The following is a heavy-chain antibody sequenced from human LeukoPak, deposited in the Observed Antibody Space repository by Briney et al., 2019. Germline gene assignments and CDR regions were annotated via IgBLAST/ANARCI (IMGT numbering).Heavy chain of an antibody. Sequence: GGSLRLSCAASGFTFSSHWMHWVRQLPGKGLVWVSRIHRDGSSTNYADSVKSRFTISRDNAKNTLYLQVNSLRAEDTAIYYCARARPDGASYFDYWGQGILVTVSS. CDR1: GFTFSSHW. J-gene: IGHJ4*02. CDR2: IHRDGSST. D-gene: IGHD3-10*01. CDR3: ARARPDGASYFDY. V-gene: IGHV3-74*01.